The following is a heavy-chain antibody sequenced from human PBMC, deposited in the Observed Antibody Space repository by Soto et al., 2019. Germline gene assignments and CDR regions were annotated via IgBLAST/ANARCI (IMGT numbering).Heavy chain of an antibody. Sequence: GASVKVSCKASGGTFSSYAISWVRQAPGQGLEWMGGIIPIFGTANYAQKFQCRVTITADKSMSTAYMELSSLRSEDTAVYYCASTDCSSTRCRPTAPKYYYGMDVWGQGTTVTVSS. CDR2: IIPIFGTA. D-gene: IGHD2-2*01. CDR1: GGTFSSYA. J-gene: IGHJ6*02. V-gene: IGHV1-69*06. CDR3: ASTDCSSTRCRPTAPKYYYGMDV.